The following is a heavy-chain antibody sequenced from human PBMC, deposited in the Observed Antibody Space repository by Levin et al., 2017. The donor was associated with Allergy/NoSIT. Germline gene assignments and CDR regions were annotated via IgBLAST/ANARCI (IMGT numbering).Heavy chain of an antibody. CDR3: AGGKGYSSSRVAFDI. Sequence: SETLSLTCSVSGDSISSSPYCWGWVRQPPGKGLEWIGTIYNSGTTYSNPSLKSRVTISVDTSKNQFSLKLSSVTAADTAVYYCAGGKGYSSSRVAFDIWGQGTMVTVSS. CDR1: GDSISSSPYC. J-gene: IGHJ3*02. CDR2: IYNSGTT. V-gene: IGHV4-39*07. D-gene: IGHD6-6*01.